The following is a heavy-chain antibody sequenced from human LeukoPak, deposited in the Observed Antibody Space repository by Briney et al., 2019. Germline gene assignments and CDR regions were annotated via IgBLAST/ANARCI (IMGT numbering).Heavy chain of an antibody. CDR2: ISAYTGST. Sequence: ASVKVSCKASGYTFINYGLTWVRQAPGQGFQWMGWISAYTGSTNYAPKFQGRVTMPTDPSTSTAYMELRSLTSNDTAVYYCARTVGATGAFDIWGQGTMVIVSS. CDR3: ARTVGATGAFDI. CDR1: GYTFINYG. V-gene: IGHV1-18*01. D-gene: IGHD1-26*01. J-gene: IGHJ3*02.